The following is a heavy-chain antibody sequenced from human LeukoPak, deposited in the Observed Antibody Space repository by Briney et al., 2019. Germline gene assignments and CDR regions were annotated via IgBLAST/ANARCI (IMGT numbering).Heavy chain of an antibody. V-gene: IGHV1-46*01. CDR1: GYTFTSYY. Sequence: ASVKVSCKASGYTFTSYYMHWVRQAPGQGLEWMGIINPSGGSTSYAQKLQGRVTMTRDMSTSTVYMELSSLRSEDTAVYYCARATAYYYYYGSSNGWWWFDPWGQGTLVTVSS. CDR3: ARATAYYYYYGSSNGWWWFDP. CDR2: INPSGGST. D-gene: IGHD3-10*01. J-gene: IGHJ5*02.